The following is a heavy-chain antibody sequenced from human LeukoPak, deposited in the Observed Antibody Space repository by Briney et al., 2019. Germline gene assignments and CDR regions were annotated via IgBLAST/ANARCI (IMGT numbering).Heavy chain of an antibody. CDR2: TYYRSKWYN. D-gene: IGHD6-13*01. CDR3: ARDVTAGAGAVGMAV. V-gene: IGHV6-1*01. J-gene: IGHJ6*04. Sequence: SQNLSLTCVLSGDIVSNNIAAWDWIRQSPSRGLEWLERTYYRSKWYNDYAVSVESRITINPDTSKNQFSLQLNSVTPEDTAVYYCARDVTAGAGAVGMAVWGKGTTVTVSS. CDR1: GDIVSNNIAA.